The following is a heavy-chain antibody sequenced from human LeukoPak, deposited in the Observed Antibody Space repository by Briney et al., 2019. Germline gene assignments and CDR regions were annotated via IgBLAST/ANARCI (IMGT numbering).Heavy chain of an antibody. Sequence: GGSLRLSCAASGFTTFSRYAMSWARQAPGKGLEWVSSIGGIGGGTYYGDSVRGRFTISRDISTKMSYLQMDSLRAEDTAIYYCVGSSVATFDYFEFWGQGTLVTVSS. CDR2: IGGIGGGT. V-gene: IGHV3-23*01. J-gene: IGHJ4*02. D-gene: IGHD5-12*01. CDR1: GFTTFSRYA. CDR3: VGSSVATFDYFEF.